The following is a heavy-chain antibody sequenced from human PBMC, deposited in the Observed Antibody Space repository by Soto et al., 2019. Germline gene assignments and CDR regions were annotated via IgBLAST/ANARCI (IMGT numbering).Heavy chain of an antibody. CDR3: TRDSSTGTKSYKWFDP. CDR2: IPPNSGDT. Sequence: QVQLVQSGPEVKEPGASMKVSCKASGYTFTDHYINWVRQAPGQGPEYMGWIPPNSGDTKYVQRFQGRVLMTTDTSINTAYMELRRLTSDDTAVYYCTRDSSTGTKSYKWFDPWGQGTLVTVSS. J-gene: IGHJ5*02. V-gene: IGHV1-2*02. D-gene: IGHD1-1*01. CDR1: GYTFTDHY.